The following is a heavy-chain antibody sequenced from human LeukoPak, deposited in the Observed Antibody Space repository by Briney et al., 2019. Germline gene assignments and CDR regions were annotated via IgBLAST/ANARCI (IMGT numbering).Heavy chain of an antibody. CDR2: INPDSGGT. V-gene: IGHV1-2*02. Sequence: ASVKVSCKASGYTFTCYYMHWVRQAPGQGLEWMGWINPDSGGTNYAQKFQGRVTMTRDTSISTAYMELSRLRSDDTAVYYCARAQQLVQDYWGQGTLVTVSS. CDR1: GYTFTCYY. D-gene: IGHD6-13*01. CDR3: ARAQQLVQDY. J-gene: IGHJ4*02.